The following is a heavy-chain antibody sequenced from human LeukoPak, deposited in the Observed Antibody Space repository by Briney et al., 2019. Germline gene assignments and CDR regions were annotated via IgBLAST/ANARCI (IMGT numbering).Heavy chain of an antibody. CDR2: MDPNSGNT. J-gene: IGHJ4*02. Sequence: GASVKVSCKASGYTFTSYDINWVRQATGQGLEWMGWMDPNSGNTGYAQKFQGRVTMTRNTSISTAYMELSSLRSEDTAVYYCARGRDVVPAALDFDYWGQGTLVTVSS. CDR1: GYTFTSYD. V-gene: IGHV1-8*01. CDR3: ARGRDVVPAALDFDY. D-gene: IGHD2-2*01.